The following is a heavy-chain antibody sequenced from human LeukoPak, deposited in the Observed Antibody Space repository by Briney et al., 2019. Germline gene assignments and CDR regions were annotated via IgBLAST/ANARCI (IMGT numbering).Heavy chain of an antibody. Sequence: GESLKIPCKTSGYSFTSYWIGWVRQMPGRGLEWMGLIYPGDSETRYSPSFQSRVTLSVDKSINPAYLQRTSLTASDTAMYYCARPVGGDSMYGYFDYWGEGTLVTVSS. D-gene: IGHD2-21*01. J-gene: IGHJ4*02. CDR3: ARPVGGDSMYGYFDY. CDR2: IYPGDSET. V-gene: IGHV5-51*01. CDR1: GYSFTSYW.